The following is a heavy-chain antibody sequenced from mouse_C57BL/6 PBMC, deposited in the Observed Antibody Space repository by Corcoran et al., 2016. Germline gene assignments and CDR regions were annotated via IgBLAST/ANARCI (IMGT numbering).Heavy chain of an antibody. CDR1: GYTFTTYG. J-gene: IGHJ2*01. CDR3: ARGLYDETTFDY. Sequence: QIQLVQSGPELKKPGETVKISCKASGYTFTTYGMSWVKQAPGKGLKWMGWINTYSGVPTYADDFKGRFAFSLETSASTAYLQINNLKNEDTATYFCARGLYDETTFDYWGQGTTLTVSS. V-gene: IGHV9-3*01. CDR2: INTYSGVP. D-gene: IGHD2-12*01.